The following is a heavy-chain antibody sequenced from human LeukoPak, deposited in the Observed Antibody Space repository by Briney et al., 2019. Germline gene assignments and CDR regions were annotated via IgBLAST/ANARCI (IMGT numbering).Heavy chain of an antibody. J-gene: IGHJ4*02. CDR3: VKDDAFSGSYPS. Sequence: PGGSLRLSCAASGFTFSSYGMHWVRQAPEKGLECVSTISSNGGSTHYADSVKGRFTISRDNSKNTLYLQMTSLRAEDTAVYYCVKDDAFSGSYPSWGQGTLVTVSS. CDR2: ISSNGGST. V-gene: IGHV3-64D*09. D-gene: IGHD3-10*01. CDR1: GFTFSSYG.